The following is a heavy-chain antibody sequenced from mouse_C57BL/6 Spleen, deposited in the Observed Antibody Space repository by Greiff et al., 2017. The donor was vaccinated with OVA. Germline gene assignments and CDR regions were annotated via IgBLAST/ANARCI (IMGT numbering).Heavy chain of an antibody. CDR2: IWSGGST. J-gene: IGHJ4*01. CDR1: GFSLTSYG. Sequence: VQLVESGPGLVQPSQSLSITCTVSGFSLTSYGVHWVRQSPGKGLEWLGVIWSGGSTDYNAAFISRLSISKDNSKSQVFFKMNSLQADDTAIYYCASLYGYDDYYAMDYWGQGTSVTVSS. CDR3: ASLYGYDDYYAMDY. V-gene: IGHV2-2*01. D-gene: IGHD2-2*01.